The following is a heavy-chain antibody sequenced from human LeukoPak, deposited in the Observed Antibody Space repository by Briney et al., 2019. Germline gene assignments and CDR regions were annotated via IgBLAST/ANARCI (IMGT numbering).Heavy chain of an antibody. D-gene: IGHD3-22*01. CDR1: GFTFSSYA. CDR2: ISAGGTST. Sequence: GGSLRLSCAVSGFTFSSYAMSWVRQAPGKGLQWVSAISAGGTSTYYADSVKGRFTISRDNSKNSLYLQMNSLRAEDTAVYYCASPMIEAFDIWGQGTMVTVSS. J-gene: IGHJ3*02. V-gene: IGHV3-23*01. CDR3: ASPMIEAFDI.